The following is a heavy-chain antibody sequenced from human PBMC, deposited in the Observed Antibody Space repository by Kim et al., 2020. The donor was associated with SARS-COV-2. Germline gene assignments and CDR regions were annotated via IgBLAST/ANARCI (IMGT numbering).Heavy chain of an antibody. V-gene: IGHV4-4*07. Sequence: SETLSLTCTVSGGSISSYYWSWIRQPAGKGLEWIGRIYTSGSTNYNPSLKSRVTMSVDTSKNQFSLKLSSVTAADTAVYYCARVRGSWSGYMGDDAFDIWGQGTMVTVSS. CDR1: GGSISSYY. CDR2: IYTSGST. D-gene: IGHD3-3*01. CDR3: ARVRGSWSGYMGDDAFDI. J-gene: IGHJ3*02.